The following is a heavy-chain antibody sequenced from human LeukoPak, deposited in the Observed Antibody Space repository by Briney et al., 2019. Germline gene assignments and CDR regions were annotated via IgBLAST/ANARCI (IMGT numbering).Heavy chain of an antibody. CDR3: ARESSTYYYDSSGYYIKESVFDY. CDR1: GGSISSYY. V-gene: IGHV4-4*07. D-gene: IGHD3-22*01. CDR2: IYTSGST. Sequence: PSETLSLTCTVSGGSISSYYWSWIRQPAGKGLEWIGRIYTSGSTNYNPSLKSRVTMSVDTSKNQFSLKLSSVTAADTAVYYCARESSTYYYDSSGYYIKESVFDYWGQGTLVTVSS. J-gene: IGHJ4*02.